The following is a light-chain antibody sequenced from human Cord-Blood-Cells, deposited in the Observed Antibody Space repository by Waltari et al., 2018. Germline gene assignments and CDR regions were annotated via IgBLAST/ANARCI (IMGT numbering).Light chain of an antibody. CDR2: QDS. J-gene: IGLJ3*02. V-gene: IGLV3-1*01. CDR1: KLGDKY. CDR3: QAWDSSTEV. Sequence: SYELTQPPSVSVSPGQTASITCPGDKLGDKYACCYQQKPGQSPVLVIYQDSKRPSGIPERFSGSNSGNTATLTISGTQAMDEADYYCQAWDSSTEVFGGGTKLTVL.